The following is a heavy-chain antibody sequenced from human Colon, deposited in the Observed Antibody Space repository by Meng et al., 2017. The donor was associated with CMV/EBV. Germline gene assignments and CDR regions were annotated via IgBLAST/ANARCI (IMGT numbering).Heavy chain of an antibody. CDR1: GYTFTTYW. CDR2: IYPGDSDS. D-gene: IGHD3-16*01. J-gene: IGHJ5*01. V-gene: IGHV5-51*01. CDR3: ARGLGIAENWFDS. Sequence: KVSCKGSGYTFTTYWIAWVRQRPGKGLEWMGIIYPGDSDSRYSPTFQGQVTMSIDNSLNTAYLQWSSLETSDTAMYYCARGLGIAENWFDSWGPGTLVTVSS.